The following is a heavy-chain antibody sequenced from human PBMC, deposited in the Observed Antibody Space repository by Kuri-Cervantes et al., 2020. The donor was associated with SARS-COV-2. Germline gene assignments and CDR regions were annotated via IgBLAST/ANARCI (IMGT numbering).Heavy chain of an antibody. CDR2: ISWNSGSI. D-gene: IGHD1-26*01. CDR1: GFTFDDYA. V-gene: IGHV3-9*03. Sequence: GGSLRLSCAASGFTFDDYAMHWVRQAPGKGLEWVSGISWNSGSIGYADSVKGRFTISRDNSKNTLYLQMGSLRAEDMAVYYCARGEWGYWGQGTLVTVSS. J-gene: IGHJ4*02. CDR3: ARGEWGY.